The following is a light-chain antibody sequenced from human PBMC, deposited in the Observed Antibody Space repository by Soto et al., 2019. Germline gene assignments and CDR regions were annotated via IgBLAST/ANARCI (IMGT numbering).Light chain of an antibody. CDR3: SSYAGSNNDYV. V-gene: IGLV2-8*01. CDR2: EVS. J-gene: IGLJ1*01. CDR1: SSDVGGYKY. Sequence: QAVVTQPPSASGSPGQSVTISCTGTSSDVGGYKYVSWYQQHPGKVPKLIIYEVSNRPSGVPDRFSGSKSGNTASLTVSGLQAEDEADYYCSSYAGSNNDYVFGTGTKLTVL.